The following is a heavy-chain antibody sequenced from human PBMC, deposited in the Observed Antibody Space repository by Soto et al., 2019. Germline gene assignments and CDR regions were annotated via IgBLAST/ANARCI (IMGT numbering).Heavy chain of an antibody. Sequence: EVQLVESGGGLVQPGGSLRLSCAVSGFTVSSNYMSWVRQAPGKGLEWVSVIYSGGSTYYADSVKGRFTISRHNSENTLYFQMNSLRAEDTAVYYCAATRLGYWGQGTLVTVSS. CDR1: GFTVSSNY. V-gene: IGHV3-53*04. CDR3: AATRLGY. CDR2: IYSGGST. J-gene: IGHJ4*02. D-gene: IGHD5-12*01.